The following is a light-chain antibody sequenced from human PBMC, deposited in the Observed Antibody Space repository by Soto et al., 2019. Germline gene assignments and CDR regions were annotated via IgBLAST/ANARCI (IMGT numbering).Light chain of an antibody. Sequence: QSALTQPPSASGSPGQSVTISCTGTSSDVGGYNYVSWYQQHPGKAPKLMIYEVYKRPSGVPDRFSGSKSGNTASLTVSGLQAEDEADYYCSSYAGSNTVRWVFGGGTQLTVL. J-gene: IGLJ3*02. CDR1: SSDVGGYNY. CDR3: SSYAGSNTVRWV. CDR2: EVY. V-gene: IGLV2-8*01.